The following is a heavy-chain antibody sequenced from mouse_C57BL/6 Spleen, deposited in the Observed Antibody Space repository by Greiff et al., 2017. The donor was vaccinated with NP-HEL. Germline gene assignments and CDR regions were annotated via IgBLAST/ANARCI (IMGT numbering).Heavy chain of an antibody. CDR3: ARTTTVVANWYFDV. V-gene: IGHV1-42*01. D-gene: IGHD1-1*01. CDR1: GYSFTGYY. Sequence: EVKLMESGPELVKPGASVKISCKASGYSFTGYYMNWVKQSPEKSLEWIGEINPSTGGTTYNQKFKAKATLTVDKSSSTAYMQLKSLTSEDSAVYYCARTTTVVANWYFDVWGTGTTVTVSS. J-gene: IGHJ1*03. CDR2: INPSTGGT.